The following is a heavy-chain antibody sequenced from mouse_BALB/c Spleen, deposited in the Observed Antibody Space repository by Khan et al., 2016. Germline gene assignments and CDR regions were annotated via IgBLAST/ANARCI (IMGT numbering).Heavy chain of an antibody. Sequence: EVQLQESGPGLVKPSQSLSLTCTVTGYSITSDYAWNWIRQFPGNKLEWMGYMSYSGSTSYNPSLKSRISITRDTSKNQFFLQLNSVTTEDTATYYCARRNGNYEGNAMDYWGQGTSVTVSS. CDR1: GYSITSDYA. J-gene: IGHJ4*01. D-gene: IGHD2-1*01. CDR2: MSYSGST. V-gene: IGHV3-2*02. CDR3: ARRNGNYEGNAMDY.